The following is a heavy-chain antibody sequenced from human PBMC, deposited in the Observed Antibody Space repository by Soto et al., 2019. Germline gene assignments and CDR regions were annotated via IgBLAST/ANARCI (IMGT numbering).Heavy chain of an antibody. Sequence: GGSLRLSCAASGFTFSSYAMHWVRQAPGKGLEWVAVISYDGSNKYYADSVKGRFTISRDNSKNTLYLQMNSLRAEDTAVYYCARSPYGYGFWRPYYFDYWGQGTLVTVSS. D-gene: IGHD5-18*01. CDR1: GFTFSSYA. V-gene: IGHV3-30-3*01. CDR2: ISYDGSNK. CDR3: ARSPYGYGFWRPYYFDY. J-gene: IGHJ4*02.